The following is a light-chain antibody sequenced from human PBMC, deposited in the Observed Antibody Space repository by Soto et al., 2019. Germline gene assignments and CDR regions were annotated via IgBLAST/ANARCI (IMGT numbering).Light chain of an antibody. V-gene: IGLV2-8*01. CDR3: ASYAGTRLFV. J-gene: IGLJ1*01. CDR2: EVT. Sequence: QSVLTQPPSASGSPGQSLTISCTGTSSDVGFYNFVSWDQQRPGKAPKLVIYEVTKRPSGVPDRFSGSKSGSTASLTVSGLQADDEADYYCASYAGTRLFVFGSGTKSPY. CDR1: SSDVGFYNF.